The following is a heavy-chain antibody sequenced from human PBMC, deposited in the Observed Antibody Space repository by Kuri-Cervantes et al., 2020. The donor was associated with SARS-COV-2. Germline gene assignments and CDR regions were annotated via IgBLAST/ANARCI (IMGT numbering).Heavy chain of an antibody. J-gene: IGHJ4*02. V-gene: IGHV3-64D*08. CDR3: VKTPNYDFWSGYYYFDY. CDR2: ISSNGGST. D-gene: IGHD3-3*01. CDR1: GFTFSSYA. Sequence: GGSLRLSCAASGFTFSSYAMSWVRQAPGKGLEWVSAISSNGGSTYYADPVKGRFTISRDNSKNTLYLQMSSLRAEDTAVYYCVKTPNYDFWSGYYYFDYWGQGTLVTVSS.